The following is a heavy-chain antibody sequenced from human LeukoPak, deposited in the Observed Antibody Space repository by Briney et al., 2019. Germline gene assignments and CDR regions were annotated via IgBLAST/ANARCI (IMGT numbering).Heavy chain of an antibody. V-gene: IGHV3-53*01. CDR3: VLYGDYESPDGFDI. Sequence: GGSLRLSCAVSGFTVSGNYMSWVRQAPGKGLEWVSVIYSGGSTYYADSVKGRFTISRDNSKNTLYLQMNSLRAEDTAVYYCVLYGDYESPDGFDIWGQGTMVTVSS. J-gene: IGHJ3*02. CDR2: IYSGGST. D-gene: IGHD4-17*01. CDR1: GFTVSGNY.